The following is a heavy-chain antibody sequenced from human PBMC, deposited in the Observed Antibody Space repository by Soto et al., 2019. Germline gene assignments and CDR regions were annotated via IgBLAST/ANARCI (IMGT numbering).Heavy chain of an antibody. J-gene: IGHJ4*02. CDR3: ASEWKHDGLDY. CDR1: GFTFDNYG. D-gene: IGHD5-18*01. CDR2: ISYEGSNK. V-gene: IGHV3-30*03. Sequence: SGGSLRLSCAASGFTFDNYGMHWVRQARGKGLEWVAVISYEGSNKYYADSVKGRFIISRDNSKSTLYLQMNSLRTEDTAVYYCASEWKHDGLDYWGQGTLVTVSS.